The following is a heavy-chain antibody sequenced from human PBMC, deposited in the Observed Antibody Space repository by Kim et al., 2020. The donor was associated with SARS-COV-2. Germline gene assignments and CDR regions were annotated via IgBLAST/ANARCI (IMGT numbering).Heavy chain of an antibody. CDR2: INAGNGDT. Sequence: ASVKVSCKASGYSFTNFAIHWVRQAPGQRLEWMGWINAGNGDTEYSQNFQDRVTISRDTSATTAYMELSSLRSEDTAVYSCARGYCSSTSCKYYLDFWGQGTLVTVSS. J-gene: IGHJ4*02. CDR1: GYSFTNFA. D-gene: IGHD2-2*01. V-gene: IGHV1-3*01. CDR3: ARGYCSSTSCKYYLDF.